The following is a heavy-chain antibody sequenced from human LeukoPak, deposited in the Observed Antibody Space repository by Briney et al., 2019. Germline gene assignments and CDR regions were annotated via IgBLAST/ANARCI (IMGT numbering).Heavy chain of an antibody. CDR3: ARGRYLGRSLYYFDY. CDR1: GGSISSYY. J-gene: IGHJ4*02. CDR2: IYYSGST. Sequence: AETLSLTCTVSGGSISSYYWSWIRQPPGKRLEWIGYIYYSGSTNYNPSLKSRVTISVDTSKNQFSLRLSSVTAADTAVYYCARGRYLGRSLYYFDYWGQGTLVTVSS. D-gene: IGHD1-1*01. V-gene: IGHV4-59*01.